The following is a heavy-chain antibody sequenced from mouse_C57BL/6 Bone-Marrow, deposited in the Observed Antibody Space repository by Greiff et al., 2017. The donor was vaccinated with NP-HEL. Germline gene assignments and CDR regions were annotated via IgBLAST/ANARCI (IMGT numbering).Heavy chain of an antibody. Sequence: VQLQQSGAELVRPGASVKLSCTVSGFNIKDDYMHWVKQRPEQGLEWIGWIDPENGDIEYASKFQGKATITADTSSNTAYLQLSSLTSEDTAVYYCTTGGSSPYAMDYWGQGTSVTVSS. V-gene: IGHV14-4*01. CDR2: IDPENGDI. CDR1: GFNIKDDY. CDR3: TTGGSSPYAMDY. D-gene: IGHD1-1*01. J-gene: IGHJ4*01.